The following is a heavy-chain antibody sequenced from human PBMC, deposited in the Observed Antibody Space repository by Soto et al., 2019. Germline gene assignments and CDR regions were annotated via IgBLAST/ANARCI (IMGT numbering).Heavy chain of an antibody. D-gene: IGHD3-3*01. Sequence: SETLSLTCTVSGGSISSSSYYWGWIRQPPGKGLEWIGSIYYSGSTYYNPSLKSRVTISVDTSKNQFSLKLSSVTAADTAVYYCARHVTIFGVVISNWFDPWGQGTLVTVSS. CDR2: IYYSGST. CDR3: ARHVTIFGVVISNWFDP. J-gene: IGHJ5*02. V-gene: IGHV4-39*01. CDR1: GGSISSSSYY.